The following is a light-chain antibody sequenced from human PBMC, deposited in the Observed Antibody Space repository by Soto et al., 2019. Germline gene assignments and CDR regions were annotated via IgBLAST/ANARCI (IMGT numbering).Light chain of an antibody. CDR1: SSDVGSYNL. J-gene: IGLJ2*01. CDR3: CSYVGGGVV. CDR2: DVS. Sequence: QSALTQPASVSGSPGQSITLSCTGTSSDVGSYNLVSWYQQHPGKAPKLMVYDVSKWPSGVSDRFSGSKSGNTASLTISGLQAEDEAYYYCCSYVGGGVVFGRGTKLTVL. V-gene: IGLV2-23*02.